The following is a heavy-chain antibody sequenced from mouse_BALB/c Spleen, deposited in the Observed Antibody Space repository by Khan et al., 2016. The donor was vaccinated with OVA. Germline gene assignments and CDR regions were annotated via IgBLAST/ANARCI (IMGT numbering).Heavy chain of an antibody. J-gene: IGHJ2*01. CDR3: ASAVTITTVVATDFDY. Sequence: EVQLQESGPGLVKPSQSLSLTCTVTGYSITSDYAWNWIRQFPGNKLEWMGYISYSGRTSYNPSLKSRISINRDTSKNKFFLQLNSVTTADPATYYCASAVTITTVVATDFDYWGQGTTLTVSS. CDR2: ISYSGRT. D-gene: IGHD1-1*01. V-gene: IGHV3-2*02. CDR1: GYSITSDYA.